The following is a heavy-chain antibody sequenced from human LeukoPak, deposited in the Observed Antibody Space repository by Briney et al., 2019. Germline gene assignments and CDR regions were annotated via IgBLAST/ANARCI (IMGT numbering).Heavy chain of an antibody. CDR2: ISSSGSTI. D-gene: IGHD2-15*01. Sequence: GGSLRLSCAASGFTFSSYNMNWVRQAPGKGLEWVSYISSSGSTIYYADSVKGRFTISRDNAKNSLYLQMNSLRAEDTAVYYCARDCGGGSCYGPYDAFDIWGQGTMVTVSS. V-gene: IGHV3-48*04. J-gene: IGHJ3*02. CDR3: ARDCGGGSCYGPYDAFDI. CDR1: GFTFSSYN.